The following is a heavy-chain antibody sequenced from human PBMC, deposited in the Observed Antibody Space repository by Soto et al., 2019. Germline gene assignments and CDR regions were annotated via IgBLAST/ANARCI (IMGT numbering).Heavy chain of an antibody. Sequence: VGSLRLSCEASGFAFTTYWMHWVRQAPGKGLVWVSGIKSDGTTTTYADSVKGRSTISRDNAKNTLYLQMSSLSAEDTAVYYCAGLFASNYTPRPFDHWGQGTQVTVSS. CDR3: AGLFASNYTPRPFDH. J-gene: IGHJ4*02. CDR1: GFAFTTYW. V-gene: IGHV3-74*01. D-gene: IGHD2-2*02. CDR2: IKSDGTTT.